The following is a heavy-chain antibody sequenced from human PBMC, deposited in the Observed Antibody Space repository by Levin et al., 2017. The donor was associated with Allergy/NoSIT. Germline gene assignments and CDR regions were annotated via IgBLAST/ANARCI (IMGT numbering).Heavy chain of an antibody. V-gene: IGHV1-3*04. D-gene: IGHD6-13*01. Sequence: GRQGPGQSLDLMGWVSTGDGNTKYSQRFQGRVTFTRDTSASTAYMELSSLRSEDTAVYYCARRGGYGSSNWFDPWGQGTLVTVSS. J-gene: IGHJ5*02. CDR3: ARRGGYGSSNWFDP. CDR2: VSTGDGNT.